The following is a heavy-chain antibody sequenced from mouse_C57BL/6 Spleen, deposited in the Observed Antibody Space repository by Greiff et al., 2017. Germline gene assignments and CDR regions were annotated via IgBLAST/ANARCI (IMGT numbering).Heavy chain of an antibody. J-gene: IGHJ3*01. CDR2: ISSGSSTI. CDR3: ARQEDYYGSSPWFAY. D-gene: IGHD1-1*01. CDR1: GFTFSDYG. Sequence: DVKLVESGGGLVKPGGSLKLSCAASGFTFSDYGMHWVRQAPEKGLEWVAYISSGSSTIYYADTVKGRFTISRDNAKNTLFLQMTSLRSEDTAMYYCARQEDYYGSSPWFAYWGQGTLVTVSA. V-gene: IGHV5-17*01.